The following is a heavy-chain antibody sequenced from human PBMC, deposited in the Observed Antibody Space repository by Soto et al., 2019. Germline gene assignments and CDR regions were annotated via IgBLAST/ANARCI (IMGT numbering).Heavy chain of an antibody. Sequence: QLHLVQSGAVVKKPGASVTVSCSASGYPVTAYYMHWVRQAPGRGLEWMGGINPATGAAKYTQTFRGRVNMARDPSTRTVFMELGGLTSEDTAVFYCARGGGVGVAGSAAFDMWGQGTLVTVSS. CDR1: GYPVTAYY. CDR2: INPATGAA. J-gene: IGHJ3*02. V-gene: IGHV1-2*02. CDR3: ARGGGVGVAGSAAFDM. D-gene: IGHD3-3*01.